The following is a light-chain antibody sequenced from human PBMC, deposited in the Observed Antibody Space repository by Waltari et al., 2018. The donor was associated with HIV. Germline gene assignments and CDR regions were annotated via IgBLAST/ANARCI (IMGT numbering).Light chain of an antibody. J-gene: IGLJ3*02. CDR2: EVS. CDR1: SSDVGSYNL. V-gene: IGLV2-23*02. Sequence: QSALTHPASVSGSPGQSITISCPGTSSDVGSYNLVSWYQQHPGKAPKLMICEVSKRPSGVSNRFSGSKSGNTASLTISGLQAEDEADYYCCSYAGSNWVFGGGTKLTVL. CDR3: CSYAGSNWV.